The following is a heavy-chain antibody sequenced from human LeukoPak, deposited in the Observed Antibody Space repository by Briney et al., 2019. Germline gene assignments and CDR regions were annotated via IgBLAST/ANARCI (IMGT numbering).Heavy chain of an antibody. CDR3: AKSSFYDSSGFYREYYFDY. Sequence: GGSLRLSCVASGFSFNNFGMSWVRQAPGKGLEWVSSISGTGGSTHYADSVKGRFTISRDNSKNTLYLQMNSLRAGDTAVYYCAKSSFYDSSGFYREYYFDYWGQGTLVPVSS. D-gene: IGHD3-22*01. V-gene: IGHV3-23*01. CDR2: ISGTGGST. CDR1: GFSFNNFG. J-gene: IGHJ4*02.